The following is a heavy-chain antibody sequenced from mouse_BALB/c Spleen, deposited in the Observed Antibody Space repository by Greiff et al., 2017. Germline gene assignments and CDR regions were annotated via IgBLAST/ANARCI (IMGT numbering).Heavy chain of an antibody. V-gene: IGHV2-2-2*01. J-gene: IGHJ2*01. D-gene: IGHD1-1*01. Sequence: VQLQQSGPGLVQPSQSLSITCTVSGFSLTSYGVHWVRQSPGKGLEWLGVIWSGGSTDYNAAFISRLSISKDNSKSQVFFKMNSLQADDTAIYYCVRNRNYYGSSGVYFDYWGQGTTLTVSS. CDR3: VRNRNYYGSSGVYFDY. CDR1: GFSLTSYG. CDR2: IWSGGST.